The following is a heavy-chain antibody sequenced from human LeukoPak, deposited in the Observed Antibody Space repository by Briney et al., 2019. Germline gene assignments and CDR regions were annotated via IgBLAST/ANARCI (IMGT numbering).Heavy chain of an antibody. CDR2: ISVYNGNT. CDR1: GYTFTGYY. V-gene: IGHV1-18*04. J-gene: IGHJ4*02. CDR3: ARDYYDTSGYFYGSNY. D-gene: IGHD3-22*01. Sequence: ASVKVSCKASGYTFTGYYMHWVRQAPGQSLEWMGWISVYNGNTHYAQELQGRATMTTDTSTTTAYMELRSLRSDDTAVYYCARDYYDTSGYFYGSNYWGQGTLVTVSS.